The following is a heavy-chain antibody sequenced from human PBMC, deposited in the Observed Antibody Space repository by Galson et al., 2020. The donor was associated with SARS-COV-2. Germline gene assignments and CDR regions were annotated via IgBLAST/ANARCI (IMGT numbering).Heavy chain of an antibody. CDR3: AKDSGLGADI. CDR2: IYSGGSI. D-gene: IGHD1-26*01. Sequence: GESLKISCAAPVFSVSTNYMIWVRQATGTGLEWVSHIYSGGSIYYADSVRGRFTIARDNSENTLFLPMNSLRADDTAVYYCAKDSGLGADIWGQGTMVTVSS. V-gene: IGHV3-53*01. J-gene: IGHJ3*02. CDR1: VFSVSTNY.